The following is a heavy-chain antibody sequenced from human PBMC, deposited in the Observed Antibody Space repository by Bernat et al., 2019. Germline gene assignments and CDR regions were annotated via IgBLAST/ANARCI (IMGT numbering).Heavy chain of an antibody. CDR1: GFTFSSYG. Sequence: QVQVVESGGGVVQPGRSLRLSYAASGFTFSSYGMHWVRQAPGKGLEWVAVISYDGGHKYYADSVKGRFTISRDNSKNTVYLQMNSLRAEDTAVYYCAKDGSSWTYYYYMDVWGKGTTVTVS. J-gene: IGHJ6*03. D-gene: IGHD6-13*01. CDR3: AKDGSSWTYYYYMDV. V-gene: IGHV3-30*18. CDR2: ISYDGGHK.